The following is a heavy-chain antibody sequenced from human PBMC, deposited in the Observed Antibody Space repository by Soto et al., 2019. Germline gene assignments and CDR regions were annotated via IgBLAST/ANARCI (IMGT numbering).Heavy chain of an antibody. CDR2: IYYSGST. CDR3: ARYSSSVVYYFDY. J-gene: IGHJ4*02. D-gene: IGHD6-13*01. CDR1: CGSIISYY. V-gene: IGHV4-59*01. Sequence: SETLSLTCTFSCGSIISYYWSWIRQPPGKGLEWIGYIYYSGSTNYNPSLKSRVTISVDTSKNQFSLKLSSVTAADTAVYYCARYSSSVVYYFDYWGQGTLVTVSS.